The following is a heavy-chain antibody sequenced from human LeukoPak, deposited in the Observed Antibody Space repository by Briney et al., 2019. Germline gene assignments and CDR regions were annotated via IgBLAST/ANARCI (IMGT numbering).Heavy chain of an antibody. CDR2: VFHSGTT. V-gene: IGHV4-59*08. CDR1: GDSLTSHF. Sequence: PSETLSLTCTVSGDSLTSHFWSWIRQTPGKGLEWIGYVFHSGTTNYSPSLKSRVTISLDTSKKQFYLRLASVTAADTAVYYCARRMATVTDAFDIWGRGTMVSVSS. J-gene: IGHJ3*02. CDR3: ARRMATVTDAFDI. D-gene: IGHD5-24*01.